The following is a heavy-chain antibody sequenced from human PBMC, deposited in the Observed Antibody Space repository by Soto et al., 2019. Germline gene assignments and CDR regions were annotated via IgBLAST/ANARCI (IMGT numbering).Heavy chain of an antibody. Sequence: SETLSLTYSVSGGSSSGSDGSWIRQSPGKGLEWLGYVYYTGSTNYSPSLRSRVSISVDTSKNEFSLRLSSVTAADTAVYFCARSVAVPGAHIDYWGQGTQVTVSS. CDR3: ARSVAVPGAHIDY. D-gene: IGHD6-19*01. V-gene: IGHV4-59*01. J-gene: IGHJ4*02. CDR1: GGSSSGSD. CDR2: VYYTGST.